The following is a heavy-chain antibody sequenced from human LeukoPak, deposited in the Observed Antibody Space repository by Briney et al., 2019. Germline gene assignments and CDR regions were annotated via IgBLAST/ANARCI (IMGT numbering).Heavy chain of an antibody. CDR2: ISSGSSYI. V-gene: IGHV3-21*01. J-gene: IGHJ5*02. CDR1: GFTFSSYS. Sequence: GGSLRLSCAASGFTFSSYSMNWVRQAPGKGLEWVSSISSGSSYIYYADSVKGRFTISRDNGKNSLYLQTNSLRAEDTAVYYCARDGPKYCSNGVCYAPVDPWGQGTLVTVSS. D-gene: IGHD2-8*01. CDR3: ARDGPKYCSNGVCYAPVDP.